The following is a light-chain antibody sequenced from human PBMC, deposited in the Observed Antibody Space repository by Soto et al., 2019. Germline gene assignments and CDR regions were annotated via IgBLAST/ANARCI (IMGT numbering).Light chain of an antibody. V-gene: IGKV3-11*01. CDR3: QQRSNWPGT. J-gene: IGKJ1*01. CDR1: QSVSSN. CDR2: DAS. Sequence: VMSQSPATLCVSPGERATLSCRASQSVSSNLAWYQQKPGQAPRLLIYDASNRATGIPARFSGSGSGTDFTLTISSLEPEDFAVYYCQQRSNWPGTFGQGTKVDIK.